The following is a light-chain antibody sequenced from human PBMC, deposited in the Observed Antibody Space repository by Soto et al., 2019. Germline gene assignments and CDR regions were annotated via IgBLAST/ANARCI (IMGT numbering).Light chain of an antibody. CDR2: SNN. V-gene: IGLV1-44*01. CDR3: AAWDDSLNGWV. Sequence: QSVLTQPPSASGTPGRRVTISCSGSRSNIGSNAVNWYQQLPGTAPKLLIYSNNQRPSGVPDRFSGSKSGTSASLAISGLQSEDEADYYCAAWDDSLNGWVFGGGTKVTVL. J-gene: IGLJ3*02. CDR1: RSNIGSNA.